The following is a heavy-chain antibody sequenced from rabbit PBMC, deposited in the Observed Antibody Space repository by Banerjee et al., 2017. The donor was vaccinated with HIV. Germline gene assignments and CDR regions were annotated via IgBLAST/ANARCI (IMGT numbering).Heavy chain of an antibody. D-gene: IGHD6-1*01. CDR1: GFTISSGY. CDR2: IHAGDGGT. J-gene: IGHJ4*01. Sequence: RLVESRGGLVQPGESLTLSCKASGFTISSGYWIDWVRQAPGKGLEWIGTIHAGDGGTYYASWVNGRFTISSDNAQNTVDLQMNSLTAADTATYFCARGNTGGYVAYGYAWDLWGPGTLVTV. CDR3: ARGNTGGYVAYGYAWDL. V-gene: IGHV1S7*01.